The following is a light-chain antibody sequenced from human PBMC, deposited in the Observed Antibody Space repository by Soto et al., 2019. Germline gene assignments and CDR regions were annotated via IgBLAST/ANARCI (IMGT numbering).Light chain of an antibody. J-gene: IGKJ2*01. CDR3: QQYGSSPYT. CDR2: GAS. Sequence: EIVLTQSPGTLSLSPGERATLSCRASQSVSSNYLAWYQQKPGQAPRLLLYGASNRATGIPDRFSGSGSGTAFTLTISRLEPEDFALYSCQQYGSSPYTFGQGTKLEIK. CDR1: QSVSSNY. V-gene: IGKV3-20*01.